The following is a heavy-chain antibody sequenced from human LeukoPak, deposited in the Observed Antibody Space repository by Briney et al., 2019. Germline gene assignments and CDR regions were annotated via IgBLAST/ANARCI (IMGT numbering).Heavy chain of an antibody. Sequence: SETLSLTCTVSGYSISSGYYWGWIRQPPGKGLEWIGSIYHSGSTYYNPSLKSRVTISVDTSKNQFSLKLSSVTAADTAVYYCARETYHYDSTGYYSNDQFDYWGQGTLVTVSS. CDR3: ARETYHYDSTGYYSNDQFDY. CDR1: GYSISSGYY. CDR2: IYHSGST. D-gene: IGHD3-22*01. V-gene: IGHV4-38-2*02. J-gene: IGHJ4*02.